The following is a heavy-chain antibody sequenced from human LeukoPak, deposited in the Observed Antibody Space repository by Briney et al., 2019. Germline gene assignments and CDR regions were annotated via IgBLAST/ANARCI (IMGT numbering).Heavy chain of an antibody. CDR3: ARTRLVTIFGVVGLQISDY. J-gene: IGHJ4*02. Sequence: SETLSLACTVSGGSISGPYSYWGWIRQPPGKGLEWIGSLYNSGSTYSNPSLKSRATISVDTSKNQCSLKLRSVTAADTAVYYCARTRLVTIFGVVGLQISDYWGQGTLVTVSS. V-gene: IGHV4-39*07. CDR1: GGSISGPYSY. D-gene: IGHD3-3*01. CDR2: LYNSGST.